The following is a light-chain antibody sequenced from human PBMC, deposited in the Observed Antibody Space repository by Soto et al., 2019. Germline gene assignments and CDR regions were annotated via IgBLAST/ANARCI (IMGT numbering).Light chain of an antibody. Sequence: EIVLAQSPGALSLSPVERCTLSCRASQYINTRLAWYQHRPGQAPRLLIYQTSIRATGIPGRFSGSGSGTDFTLTISRLEPEDFAVYYCQQYGSSGTFGQGTKVDI. J-gene: IGKJ1*01. CDR2: QTS. V-gene: IGKV3-20*01. CDR1: QYINTR. CDR3: QQYGSSGT.